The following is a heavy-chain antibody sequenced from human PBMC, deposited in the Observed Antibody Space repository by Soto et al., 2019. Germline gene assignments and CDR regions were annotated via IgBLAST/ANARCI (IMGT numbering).Heavy chain of an antibody. CDR2: ISAYYGNT. D-gene: IGHD1-26*01. CDR1: DYTFTSYL. J-gene: IGHJ4*02. CDR3: ARDSPPPRE. Sequence: VQLVQSGAEVKKPGASVKVSCKASDYTFTSYLITWVRQTAGQGLEWMGWISAYYGNTNYAQKLQGRVTMTTDTSPSTAYMELRSLRSDDTSVYYCARDSPPPREWGQGTLVTVSS. V-gene: IGHV1-18*01.